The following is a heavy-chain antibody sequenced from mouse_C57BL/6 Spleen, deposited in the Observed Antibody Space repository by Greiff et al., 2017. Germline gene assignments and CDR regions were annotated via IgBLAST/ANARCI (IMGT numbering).Heavy chain of an antibody. Sequence: VQLQQSGAELVRPGASVTLSCKASGYTFTDYEMHWVKQTPVHGLEWIGAIDPETGGTAYNQKFKGKAILTADKSSSTAYMELRSLTSEDSAVYYWTRKGIYYDYVDYYAMDYWGQGTSVTVSS. J-gene: IGHJ4*01. D-gene: IGHD2-4*01. V-gene: IGHV1-15*01. CDR2: IDPETGGT. CDR3: TRKGIYYDYVDYYAMDY. CDR1: GYTFTDYE.